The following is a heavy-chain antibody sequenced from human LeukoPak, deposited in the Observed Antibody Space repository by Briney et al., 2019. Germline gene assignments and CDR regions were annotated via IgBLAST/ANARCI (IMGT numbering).Heavy chain of an antibody. V-gene: IGHV3-53*01. D-gene: IGHD1-1*01. Sequence: GGSLRLSCAASGFTVSSNYMSWVRQAPGKGLEWVSVIYSGGSTYYADSVKGRFTISRDNSKNTLYLQMNSLRAEDTAVYYCARDQSERGFDYWGQGTLVTVSS. CDR1: GFTVSSNY. CDR2: IYSGGST. CDR3: ARDQSERGFDY. J-gene: IGHJ4*02.